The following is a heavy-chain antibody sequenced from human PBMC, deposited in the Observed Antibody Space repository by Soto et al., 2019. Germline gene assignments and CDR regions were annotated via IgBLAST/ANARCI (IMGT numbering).Heavy chain of an antibody. D-gene: IGHD3-16*01. J-gene: IGHJ4*02. Sequence: QVRLVQSGGEVKRPGASVTVSCKASGYTFNTYGITWVRQAPGQALEWMGWISAYDGHTDYAQKFQGRVTMTADTSTNTISMDLRGLRSDDTAVYYCARGRTWGARDFDYWGQGTLVTVSS. CDR3: ARGRTWGARDFDY. V-gene: IGHV1-18*01. CDR2: ISAYDGHT. CDR1: GYTFNTYG.